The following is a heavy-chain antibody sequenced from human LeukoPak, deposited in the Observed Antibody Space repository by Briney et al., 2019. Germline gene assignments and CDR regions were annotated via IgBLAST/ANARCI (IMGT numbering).Heavy chain of an antibody. CDR2: INHSGST. CDR3: ARGLGSSSGYSLDY. V-gene: IGHV4-34*01. J-gene: IGHJ4*02. Sequence: PSETLSLTCAVYGGSFSGYYRGWIRQPPGKGLEWIGEINHSGSTNYNPSLKSRVTISVDTSKNQFSLKLSSVTAADTAVYYCARGLGSSSGYSLDYWGQGTLVTVSS. D-gene: IGHD3-22*01. CDR1: GGSFSGYY.